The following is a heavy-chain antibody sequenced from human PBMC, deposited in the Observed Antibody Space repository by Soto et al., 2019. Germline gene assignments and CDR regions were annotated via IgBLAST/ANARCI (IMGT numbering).Heavy chain of an antibody. CDR3: ARGLGVTIPLYGMDV. V-gene: IGHV1-18*01. CDR1: GYTFTSYG. CDR2: ISAYNGNT. J-gene: IGHJ6*02. Sequence: QVQLVQSGAEVKKPGASVKVSCKASGYTFTSYGISWVRQAPGQGLEWMGWISAYNGNTNYAQKLKGRVTMTTDTSLXTAYRERRSLRSDDTAVYYCARGLGVTIPLYGMDVWGQGTTVTVSS. D-gene: IGHD3-3*01.